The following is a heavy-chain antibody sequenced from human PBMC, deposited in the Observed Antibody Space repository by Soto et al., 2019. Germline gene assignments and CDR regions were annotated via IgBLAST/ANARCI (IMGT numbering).Heavy chain of an antibody. Sequence: GGSLRLSCEASVFKFGDYAMQLVRQSRGKGLEWVSGVSWNSEVVGYADSVKGRFTTSRDNAKNSLYLEMNSLRTEDTALYYCAKDRGPCSGNKCYSLYYSYGMEVWGQGNTATVSS. V-gene: IGHV3-9*01. CDR2: VSWNSEVV. CDR1: VFKFGDYA. D-gene: IGHD2-15*01. J-gene: IGHJ6*02. CDR3: AKDRGPCSGNKCYSLYYSYGMEV.